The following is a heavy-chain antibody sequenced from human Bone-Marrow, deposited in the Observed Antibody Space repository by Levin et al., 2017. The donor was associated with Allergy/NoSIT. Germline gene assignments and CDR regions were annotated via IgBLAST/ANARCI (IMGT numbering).Heavy chain of an antibody. CDR3: ARDYDFWGSYSAFDF. CDR2: IWHDGSNK. CDR1: GFNFRTYG. J-gene: IGHJ3*01. Sequence: GESLKISCAASGFNFRTYGMQWVRQTPGKGLEWVAMIWHDGSNKYYADSVEGRFTISRDNSNNSLYLQMSSLTAEDTAVYYCARDYDFWGSYSAFDFWGQGTMVTVSS. V-gene: IGHV3-33*01. D-gene: IGHD3-3*01.